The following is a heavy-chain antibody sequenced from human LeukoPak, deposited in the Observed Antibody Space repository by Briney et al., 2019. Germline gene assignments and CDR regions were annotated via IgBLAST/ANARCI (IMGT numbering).Heavy chain of an antibody. J-gene: IGHJ4*02. CDR2: ISGSGGST. CDR3: ARARGYDFWSGTDY. CDR1: GFTFSSYA. V-gene: IGHV3-23*01. D-gene: IGHD3-3*01. Sequence: GSLRLSCAASGFTFSSYAMSWVRQAPGKGLEWVSAISGSGGSTYYADSVKGRFTISRDNSKNTLYLQMNSLRAEDTALYYCARARGYDFWSGTDYWGQGTLVTVSS.